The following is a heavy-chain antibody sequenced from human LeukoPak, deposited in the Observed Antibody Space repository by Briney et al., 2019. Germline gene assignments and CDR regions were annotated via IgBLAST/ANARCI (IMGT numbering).Heavy chain of an antibody. D-gene: IGHD2-15*01. J-gene: IGHJ6*03. CDR3: ARGRVLGCSGGSCYSIPRKYYYYMDV. Sequence: SETLSLTCIVSGGSISSGRYYWNWIRQPAGKGLEWIGHIYTSGSTNYNPSLKSRVTISVDTSKNQFSLKLSSVTAADTAVYYCARGRVLGCSGGSCYSIPRKYYYYMDVWGKGTTVTVSS. CDR2: IYTSGST. V-gene: IGHV4-61*09. CDR1: GGSISSGRYY.